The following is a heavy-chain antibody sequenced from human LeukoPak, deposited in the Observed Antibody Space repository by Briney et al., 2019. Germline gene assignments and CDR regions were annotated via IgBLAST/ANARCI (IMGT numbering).Heavy chain of an antibody. D-gene: IGHD4-17*01. J-gene: IGHJ3*02. CDR3: ARDRTLTTMTPEAFDI. V-gene: IGHV3-21*01. Sequence: GGSLRLSCAASGFTFSSYSMNWVRQATGKGLEWVSSISSSSSYIYYADSVKGRFTISRDNAKNSLYLQMNSLRAEDTAVYYCARDRTLTTMTPEAFDIWGQGTMVTVSS. CDR1: GFTFSSYS. CDR2: ISSSSSYI.